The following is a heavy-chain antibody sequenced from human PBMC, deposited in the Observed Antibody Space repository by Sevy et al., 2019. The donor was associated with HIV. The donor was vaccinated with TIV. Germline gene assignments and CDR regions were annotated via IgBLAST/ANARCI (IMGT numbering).Heavy chain of an antibody. Sequence: GGSLRLSCAASGFTFSANWMNWVRQAPGKGLEWVANIKGDGSDKHYVDSVEGRFTISRDNGKNLLYMKMNSLSVEDTAVYYCANGKFGRIASWGQGTLVTVSS. D-gene: IGHD3-16*01. CDR1: GFTFSANW. CDR2: IKGDGSDK. J-gene: IGHJ4*02. CDR3: ANGKFGRIAS. V-gene: IGHV3-7*01.